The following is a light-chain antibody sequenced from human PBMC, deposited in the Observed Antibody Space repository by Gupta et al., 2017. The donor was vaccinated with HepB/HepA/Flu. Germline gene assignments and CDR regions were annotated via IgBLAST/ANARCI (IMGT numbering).Light chain of an antibody. CDR2: YDS. CDR1: NIGSES. V-gene: IGLV3-21*04. Sequence: SNVLTQAPSVSVAPGMTARITCGGNNIGSESVHWYQQKPGQAPVWGIYYDSDRSSGIPERFAGSKYGKKDKRKITRVEAGDEADDDGQMWDGDTEQGVLAGGT. J-gene: IGLJ4*01. CDR3: QMWDGDTEQGV.